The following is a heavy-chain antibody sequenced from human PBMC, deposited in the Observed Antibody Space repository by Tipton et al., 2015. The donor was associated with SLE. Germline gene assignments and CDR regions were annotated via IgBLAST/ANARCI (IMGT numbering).Heavy chain of an antibody. CDR2: IYNSGGT. D-gene: IGHD5-12*01. J-gene: IGHJ4*02. CDR3: ARGGVGGYDYFDY. Sequence: LRLSCTVSGGSVSSGGYYWSWIRQHPGKGLEWIGYIYNSGGTDYSPSLKSRVTTSADTSKNQFSLKLSSVTAADTAVYYCARGGVGGYDYFDYWGQGTLVTVSS. CDR1: GGSVSSGGYY. V-gene: IGHV4-31*02.